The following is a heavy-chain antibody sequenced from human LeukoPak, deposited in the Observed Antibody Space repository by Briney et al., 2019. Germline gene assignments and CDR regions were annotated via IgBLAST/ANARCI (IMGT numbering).Heavy chain of an antibody. D-gene: IGHD3-22*01. V-gene: IGHV4-59*01. CDR2: IYYSGST. Sequence: PSETPSLTCTVSGGSISSYYWSWIRQPPGKGLEWIGYIYYSGSTNYNPSLKSRVTISVDTSKNQFSLKLSSVTAADTAVYYCARVEDVRYYDSSGFFRYWGQGTLVTVSS. CDR1: GGSISSYY. J-gene: IGHJ4*02. CDR3: ARVEDVRYYDSSGFFRY.